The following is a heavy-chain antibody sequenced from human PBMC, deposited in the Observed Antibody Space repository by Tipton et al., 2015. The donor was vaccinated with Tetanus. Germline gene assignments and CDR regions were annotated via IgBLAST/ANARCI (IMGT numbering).Heavy chain of an antibody. Sequence: LRLSCAVYGGSFSAYYWSWIRQSPGKGLEWIGEINHSGSTTYSPSFKSRVTISVDTPKNQFSLKLTSLTVADTAVYYCARQDTLNYYYVGYFHDWGQGTLVTVSS. CDR2: INHSGST. CDR3: ARQDTLNYYYVGYFHD. J-gene: IGHJ1*01. CDR1: GGSFSAYY. V-gene: IGHV4-34*01. D-gene: IGHD3-22*01.